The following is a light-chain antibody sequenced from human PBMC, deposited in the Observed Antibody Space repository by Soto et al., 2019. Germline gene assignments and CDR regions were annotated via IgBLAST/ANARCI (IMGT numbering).Light chain of an antibody. Sequence: QSALTQPASVSGSPGQSITISCTGTDSDIGSRNLVSWYQRRPGKAPNLIIFDVNKRPSGVSDRFSGSKSGNTASLTISGLQAEDEADYFCCSYASSTFVIFGGGSKLTVL. CDR1: DSDIGSRNL. CDR3: CSYASSTFVI. V-gene: IGLV2-23*02. J-gene: IGLJ2*01. CDR2: DVN.